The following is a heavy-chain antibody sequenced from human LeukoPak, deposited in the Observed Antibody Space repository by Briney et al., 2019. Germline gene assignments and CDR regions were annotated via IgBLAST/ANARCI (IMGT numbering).Heavy chain of an antibody. V-gene: IGHV3-7*03. CDR3: AKEFGSSSGWFPTFDY. Sequence: PGGSLRLSCAASGFTFSSYWMSWVRQAPGKGLEWVANIKQDGSEKYYVDSVKGRFTISRDNSKNTLYLQMNSLRAEDTAVYYCAKEFGSSSGWFPTFDYWGQGTLVTVSS. CDR2: IKQDGSEK. D-gene: IGHD6-19*01. CDR1: GFTFSSYW. J-gene: IGHJ4*02.